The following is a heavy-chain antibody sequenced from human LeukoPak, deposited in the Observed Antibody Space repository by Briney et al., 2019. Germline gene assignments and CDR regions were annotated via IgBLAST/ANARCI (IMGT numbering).Heavy chain of an antibody. CDR3: ARKGIAAAGTFDP. CDR1: GGSFSGYY. V-gene: IGHV4-34*01. J-gene: IGHJ5*02. CDR2: INHSGST. D-gene: IGHD6-13*01. Sequence: PSETLSLTCAVYGGSFSGYYWSWIRQPPGKGLEWIGEINHSGSTNYNPSLKSRVTISVDTSKNQFSLKLSSVTAADTAVYYCARKGIAAAGTFDPWGQGTLVTVSS.